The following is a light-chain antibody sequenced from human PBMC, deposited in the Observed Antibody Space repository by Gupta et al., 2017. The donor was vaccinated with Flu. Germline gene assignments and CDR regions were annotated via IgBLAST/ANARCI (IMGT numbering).Light chain of an antibody. Sequence: DIQMTQSPSSVSASVGDRVIITCRASQTVRSFLSWYQQRPGEVPKLLTYPQPTFHGGDPARFSDAGSGTDFTLTISGLQPEDFAPYFCLHSDRTPLFAFGPGT. V-gene: IGKV1-39*01. J-gene: IGKJ3*01. CDR2: PQP. CDR3: LHSDRTPLFA. CDR1: QTVRSF.